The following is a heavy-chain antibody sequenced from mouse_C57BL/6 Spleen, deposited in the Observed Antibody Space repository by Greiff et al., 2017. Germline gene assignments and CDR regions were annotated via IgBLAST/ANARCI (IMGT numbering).Heavy chain of an antibody. D-gene: IGHD1-1*01. J-gene: IGHJ4*01. CDR3: ATTTVVEDYAMDY. CDR2: ILPGSGST. Sequence: QVQLQQSGAELMKPGASVKLSCKATGYTFTGYWIEWVKQRPGHGLEWIGEILPGSGSTNYNEKFKGKATFTADTSSNPAYMQLSSLTTEDSAIYYCATTTVVEDYAMDYWGQGTSVTVSS. V-gene: IGHV1-9*01. CDR1: GYTFTGYW.